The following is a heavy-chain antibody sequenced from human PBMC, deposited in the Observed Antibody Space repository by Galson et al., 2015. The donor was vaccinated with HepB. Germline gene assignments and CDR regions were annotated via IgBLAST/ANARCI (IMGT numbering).Heavy chain of an antibody. CDR2: IFYRGRS. CDR3: ARGYDFWNLNDAFDV. J-gene: IGHJ3*01. CDR1: GGSISSGGYY. V-gene: IGHV4-31*03. D-gene: IGHD3-3*01. Sequence: LSLTCTVSGGSISSGGYYWTWIRQHPGKGLEWIGYIFYRGRSDYNPSLKSRVTMSVDTSKNQFSLKLNSVTAADTAVYYCARGYDFWNLNDAFDVWGQGAVVTVSS.